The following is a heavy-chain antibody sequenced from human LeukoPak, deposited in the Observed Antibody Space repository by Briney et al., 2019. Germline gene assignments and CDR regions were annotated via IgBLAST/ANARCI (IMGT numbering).Heavy chain of an antibody. J-gene: IGHJ4*02. CDR3: ARDSAYDSSGSFDY. CDR1: GFTFSSYW. Sequence: GGSLRLSCAASGFTFSSYWMHCVRQAPGKRLGWVSRINSDGSSTSYADSVKGRFTISRDNAKNTLYLQMNSLRAEDTAVYYCARDSAYDSSGSFDYWGQGTLVTVSS. V-gene: IGHV3-74*01. CDR2: INSDGSST. D-gene: IGHD3-22*01.